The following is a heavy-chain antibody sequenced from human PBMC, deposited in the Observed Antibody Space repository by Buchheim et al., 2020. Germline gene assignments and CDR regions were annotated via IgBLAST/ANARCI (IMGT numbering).Heavy chain of an antibody. CDR2: ISYDGSNK. CDR1: GFTFSSYA. D-gene: IGHD4-23*01. CDR3: ARDKSLDTVGGY. V-gene: IGHV3-30-3*01. Sequence: QVQLVESGGGVVQPGRSLRLSCAASGFTFSSYAMHWVRQAPGKGLEWVAVISYDGSNKYYADSVKGRFTISRDNDKKTLYLQMNSLRAEDTAVYYCARDKSLDTVGGYWGQGTL. J-gene: IGHJ4*02.